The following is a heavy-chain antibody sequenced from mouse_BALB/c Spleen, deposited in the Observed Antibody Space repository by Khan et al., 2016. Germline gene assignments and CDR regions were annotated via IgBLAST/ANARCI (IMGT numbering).Heavy chain of an antibody. CDR2: INPSTGYT. J-gene: IGHJ3*01. D-gene: IGHD1-1*01. Sequence: QVQLQQSGAEMAKPGASVKMSCKASGYTFTDYWMHWVKQRPGQGLEWIGYINPSTGYTEYNQKFKDKATLTADTSSSPAYLQLSSLTSEDSAVYYCARWRYYYGSSDGWFAYWGKGTLVTVAA. V-gene: IGHV1-7*01. CDR1: GYTFTDYW. CDR3: ARWRYYYGSSDGWFAY.